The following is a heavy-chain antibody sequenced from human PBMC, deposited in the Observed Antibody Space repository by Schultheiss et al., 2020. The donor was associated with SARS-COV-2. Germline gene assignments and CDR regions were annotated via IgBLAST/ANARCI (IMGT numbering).Heavy chain of an antibody. D-gene: IGHD1-26*01. CDR1: GFTFSSYG. V-gene: IGHV3-30*18. CDR2: ISYDGSNK. J-gene: IGHJ6*02. Sequence: GESLKISCAASGFTFSSYGMHWVRQAPGKGLEWVAVISYDGSNKYYADSVKGRFTISRDNSKNTLYLQMNSLRAEDTAVYYCAKDRIVGAQGIYYYYGMDVWGQGTTVTVSS. CDR3: AKDRIVGAQGIYYYYGMDV.